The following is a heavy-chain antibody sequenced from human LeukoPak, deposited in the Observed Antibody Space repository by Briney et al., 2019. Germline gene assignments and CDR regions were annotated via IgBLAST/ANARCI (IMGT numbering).Heavy chain of an antibody. Sequence: SETLSLTCTVSGGSISSGGYYWSWIRQHPGKGLEWIGYIYYSGSTYYNPSLKSRVTISVDTSKNQFSLKLSSVTAADTAVCYCARVVRIQLWNFDYWGQGTLVTVSS. D-gene: IGHD5-18*01. CDR3: ARVVRIQLWNFDY. J-gene: IGHJ4*02. V-gene: IGHV4-31*03. CDR1: GGSISSGGYY. CDR2: IYYSGST.